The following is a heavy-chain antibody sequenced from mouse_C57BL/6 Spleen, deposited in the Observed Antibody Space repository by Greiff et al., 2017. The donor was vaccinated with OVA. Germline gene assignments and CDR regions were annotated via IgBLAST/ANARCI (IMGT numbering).Heavy chain of an antibody. CDR2: INPSNGGT. J-gene: IGHJ4*01. CDR3: ARWRFTVRDYYAMDY. V-gene: IGHV1-53*01. D-gene: IGHD1-1*01. CDR1: GYTFTSYW. Sequence: QVQLQQPGTELVKPGASVKLSCKASGYTFTSYWMHWVKQRPGQGLEWIGNINPSNGGTNYNEKFKSKATLTVDKSSSTAYMQLSSLTSEDSAVYYCARWRFTVRDYYAMDYWGQGTSVTVSS.